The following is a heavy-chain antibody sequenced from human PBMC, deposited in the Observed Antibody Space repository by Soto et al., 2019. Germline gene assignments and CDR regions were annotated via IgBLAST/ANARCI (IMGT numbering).Heavy chain of an antibody. J-gene: IGHJ4*02. CDR1: GFTFSDYS. CDR3: ARQAARNYIDS. Sequence: GGSLRLSCTASGFTFSDYSMSWIRQAPGKGLEWLAFIDSRGRTLSYADSVKGRFTISRDNAKNSLYLQMHSLRADDTAVYYCARQAARNYIDSWGQRDVVTVSS. CDR2: IDSRGRTL. D-gene: IGHD6-6*01. V-gene: IGHV3-11*01.